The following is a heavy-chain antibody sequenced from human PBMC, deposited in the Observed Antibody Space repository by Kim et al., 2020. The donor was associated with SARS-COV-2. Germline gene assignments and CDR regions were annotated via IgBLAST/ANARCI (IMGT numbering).Heavy chain of an antibody. V-gene: IGHV3-33*05. J-gene: IGHJ4*01. D-gene: IGHD3-10*01. CDR3: AREIFTYSGSYYNYHLD. CDR2: ISYDGSNK. CDR1: GFTFSSYG. Sequence: GGSLRLSCAASGFTFSSYGMHWVRQAPGKGLEWVAVISYDGSNKYYADSVKGRFTISRDNSKNTLYLQMNSLRAEDTAVYYCAREIFTYSGSYYNYHLD.